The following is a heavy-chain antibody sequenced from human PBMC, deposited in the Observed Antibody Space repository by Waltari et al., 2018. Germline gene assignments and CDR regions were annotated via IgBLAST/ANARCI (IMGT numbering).Heavy chain of an antibody. D-gene: IGHD5-12*01. V-gene: IGHV1-3*01. CDR1: GYTFTSYD. CDR2: INAGNGNT. J-gene: IGHJ4*02. CDR3: ATGYSGYDYVIWDY. Sequence: QVQLVQSGAEVKKPGASVKVSCKASGYTFTSYDINWVRQAPGQRLEWMGWINAGNGNTKYSQKFQGRVTITRDTSTDTAYMELSSLRSEDTAVYYCATGYSGYDYVIWDYWGQGTLVTVSS.